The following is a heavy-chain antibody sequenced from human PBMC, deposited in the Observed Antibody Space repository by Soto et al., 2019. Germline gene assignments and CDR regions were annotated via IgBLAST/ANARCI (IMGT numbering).Heavy chain of an antibody. CDR1: GGTFSSYA. D-gene: IGHD2-15*01. Sequence: SVKVSCKASGGTFSSYAISWVRQAPGQGLEWMGGIIPIFGTANYAQRFQGRVTITADESTSTAYMELSSLRSEDTAVYYCAREPLYCSGGSCYSVYGDWGQGTLVPVSS. V-gene: IGHV1-69*13. CDR3: AREPLYCSGGSCYSVYGD. CDR2: IIPIFGTA. J-gene: IGHJ4*02.